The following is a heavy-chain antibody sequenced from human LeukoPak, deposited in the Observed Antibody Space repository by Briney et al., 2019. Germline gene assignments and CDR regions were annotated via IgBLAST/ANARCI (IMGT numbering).Heavy chain of an antibody. CDR3: ARDLRNWDGGAYFDY. CDR2: ISSSGSTI. Sequence: GGSLRLSCAASGFTFSSYEMNWVRQAPGKGLEWVSYISSSGSTIYYADSVKGRFTISRDNAKNSLYLQMNSLRAEDTAVYYCARDLRNWDGGAYFDYWGQGTLVTVSS. D-gene: IGHD1-1*01. V-gene: IGHV3-48*03. CDR1: GFTFSSYE. J-gene: IGHJ4*02.